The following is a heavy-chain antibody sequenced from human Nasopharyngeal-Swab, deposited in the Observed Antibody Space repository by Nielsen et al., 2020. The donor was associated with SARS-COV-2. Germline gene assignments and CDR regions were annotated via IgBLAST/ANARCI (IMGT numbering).Heavy chain of an antibody. V-gene: IGHV4-34*01. CDR1: GGSFSGYY. CDR2: INHSGST. CDR3: ASPQYSSSYHEGV. Sequence: SETLSLTCAVYGGSFSGYYWSWNRQPPGKGLEWIGEINHSGSTNYNPSLKSRVTISVDTSKNQFSLKLSSVTAADTAVYYCASPQYSSSYHEGVWGKGTTVTVSS. J-gene: IGHJ6*04. D-gene: IGHD6-13*01.